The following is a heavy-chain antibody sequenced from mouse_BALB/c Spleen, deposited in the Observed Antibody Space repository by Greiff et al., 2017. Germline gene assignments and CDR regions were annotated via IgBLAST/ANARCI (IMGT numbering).Heavy chain of an antibody. J-gene: IGHJ4*01. CDR3: ARLYDYGAMDY. CDR1: GFAFSSYD. Sequence: EVKLVESGGGLVKPGGSLKLSCAASGFAFSSYDMSWVRQTPEKRLEWVAYISSGGGSTYYPDTVKGRFTISRDNAKNTLYLQMSSLKSEDTAMYYCARLYDYGAMDYWGQGTSVTVSS. D-gene: IGHD2-4*01. CDR2: ISSGGGST. V-gene: IGHV5-12-1*01.